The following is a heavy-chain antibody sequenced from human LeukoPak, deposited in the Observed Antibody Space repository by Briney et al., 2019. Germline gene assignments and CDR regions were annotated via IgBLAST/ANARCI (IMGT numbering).Heavy chain of an antibody. D-gene: IGHD3-3*01. CDR2: ISSSSSYI. J-gene: IGHJ2*01. Sequence: GGSLRLSCAASGFTFSSYSMNWVRQAPGKGLEWVSSISSSSSYIYYADSVKGRFTISRDNAKNSLYLQMNSLRADNTAVYYCARNYDVWSGYFDWYFDLWGRGTLVTVSS. CDR1: GFTFSSYS. CDR3: ARNYDVWSGYFDWYFDL. V-gene: IGHV3-21*01.